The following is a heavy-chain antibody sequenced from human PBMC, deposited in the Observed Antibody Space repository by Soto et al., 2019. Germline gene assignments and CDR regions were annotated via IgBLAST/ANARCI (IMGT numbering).Heavy chain of an antibody. D-gene: IGHD5-18*01. J-gene: IGHJ4*02. CDR1: GGSISNYY. V-gene: IGHV4-59*01. CDR3: ARDHPPSYGVYYFDY. CDR2: IYSSGST. Sequence: QVQLQESGPGLVKPSETLSLTCTVSGGSISNYYWNWIRQSPGKGLEWIGYIYSSGSTHYNPSLQNRVTISIDTSKHQVSLNVNSVTAADTAVYYCARDHPPSYGVYYFDYWGQGTPVTVSS.